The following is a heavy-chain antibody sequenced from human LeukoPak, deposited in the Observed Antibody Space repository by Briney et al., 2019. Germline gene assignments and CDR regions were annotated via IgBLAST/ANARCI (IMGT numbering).Heavy chain of an antibody. J-gene: IGHJ4*02. D-gene: IGHD3-22*01. CDR2: IIPILGIA. V-gene: IGHV1-69*04. Sequence: SVKVSCKASGGTFSSYTISWVRQAPGQGLEWMGRIIPILGIANYAQKFRGRVTITADKSTSTAYRELSSLRSEDTAVYYCARDLSLYDSSGYLFDYWGQGTLVTVSS. CDR1: GGTFSSYT. CDR3: ARDLSLYDSSGYLFDY.